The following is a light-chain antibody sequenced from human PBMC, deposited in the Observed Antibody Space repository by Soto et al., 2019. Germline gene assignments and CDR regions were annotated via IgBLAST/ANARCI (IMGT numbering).Light chain of an antibody. CDR1: QDISNY. CDR2: DAS. J-gene: IGKJ2*01. V-gene: IGKV1-33*01. CDR3: QRYDNLPT. Sequence: DIQMTQSPSSLSASVGDRVTITCKASQDISNYLNWYQQKPGKAPKLLIYDASNLETGVPSRFSGSGSGTDFSFTISSRQTEDIATYYCQRYDNLPTFGQGTKLEIK.